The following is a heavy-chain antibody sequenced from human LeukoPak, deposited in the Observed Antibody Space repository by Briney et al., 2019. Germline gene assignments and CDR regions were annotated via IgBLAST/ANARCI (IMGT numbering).Heavy chain of an antibody. CDR2: INHSGST. D-gene: IGHD3-16*02. CDR1: GGSFSGYC. V-gene: IGHV4-34*01. CDR3: ARGQDYVWGSYRSNWFDP. Sequence: SETLSLTCAVYGGSFSGYCWSWIRQPPGKGLEWIGGINHSGSTNYNPSLKSRVTISVDTSKSQFSLKLSSVTAADTAVYYCARGQDYVWGSYRSNWFDPWGQGTLVTVSS. J-gene: IGHJ5*02.